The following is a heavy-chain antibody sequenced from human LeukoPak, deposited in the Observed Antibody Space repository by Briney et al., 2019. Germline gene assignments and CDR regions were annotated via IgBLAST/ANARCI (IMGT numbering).Heavy chain of an antibody. J-gene: IGHJ4*02. CDR2: ISGSGGST. Sequence: GGSLRLSCAASGFIFSSYGMHWVRQAPGKGLEWVSAISGSGGSTYYADSVKGRFTISRDNSKNTLYLQMNSLRAEDTAVYYCAKDPAGATDYWGQGTLVTVSS. CDR1: GFIFSSYG. V-gene: IGHV3-23*01. D-gene: IGHD1-26*01. CDR3: AKDPAGATDY.